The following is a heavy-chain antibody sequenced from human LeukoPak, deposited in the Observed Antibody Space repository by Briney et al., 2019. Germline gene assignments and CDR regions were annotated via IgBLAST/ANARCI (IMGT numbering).Heavy chain of an antibody. CDR1: GFSLNTRGVG. D-gene: IGHD3-22*01. CDR2: IYWDDDR. J-gene: IGHJ4*02. CDR3: AHRKNYYDSSVFDN. V-gene: IGHV2-5*02. Sequence: ETGPTLVNPTQTLTLTCTFSGFSLNTRGVGVGWIRQPPGRAISWLALIYWDDDRRYSPSLKSRLTITKDTSKNQVVLTMTNMDPVDTATYFCAHRKNYYDSSVFDNWGQGTLVTVSS.